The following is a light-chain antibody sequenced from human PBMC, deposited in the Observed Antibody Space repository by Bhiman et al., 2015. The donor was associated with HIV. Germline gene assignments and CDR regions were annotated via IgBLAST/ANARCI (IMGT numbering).Light chain of an antibody. V-gene: IGLV1-47*01. CDR3: QSYDSSLSGFWV. CDR1: SSQIGSNS. CDR2: GNN. J-gene: IGLJ3*02. Sequence: QSVLTQPPSASGTPGQKVTISCSGSSSQIGSNSVYWYQQLPGTTPKLLIYGNNQRPSGVPDRFSGSKSGTSASLAITGLQAEDEADYYCQSYDSSLSGFWVFGGGTKLTVL.